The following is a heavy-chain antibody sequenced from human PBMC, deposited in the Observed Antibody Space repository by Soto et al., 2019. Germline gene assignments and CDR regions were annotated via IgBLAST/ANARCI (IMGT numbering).Heavy chain of an antibody. Sequence: SETLSLTCAVYGGSFSGYYWSWIRQPPGKGLEWIGEINHSGSTNYNPSLKSRVTISVDTSKNQFSLKLSSVTAADTAVYYCARGGSSWYVTYYYYYMDVWGKGTTVTVSS. CDR2: INHSGST. CDR1: GGSFSGYY. D-gene: IGHD6-13*01. V-gene: IGHV4-34*01. J-gene: IGHJ6*03. CDR3: ARGGSSWYVTYYYYYMDV.